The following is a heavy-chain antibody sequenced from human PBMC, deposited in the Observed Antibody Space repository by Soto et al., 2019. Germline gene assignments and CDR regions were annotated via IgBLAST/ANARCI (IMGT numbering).Heavy chain of an antibody. J-gene: IGHJ5*02. CDR3: ARRQNWFGP. CDR2: IYPGDSDT. V-gene: IGHV5-51*01. CDR1: GYDFTNYW. Sequence: PGESLKISCKGSGYDFTNYWIGWVRQMPGKGLEWMGIIYPGDSDTKYSPSFQGQVTFSADKSISTVYLQWSSLRASVTAMYYCARRQNWFGPWGQGTLVTVSS.